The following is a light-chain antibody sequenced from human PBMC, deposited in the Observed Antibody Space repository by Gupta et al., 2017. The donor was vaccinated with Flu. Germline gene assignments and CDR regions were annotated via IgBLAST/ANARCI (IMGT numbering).Light chain of an antibody. J-gene: IGKJ1*01. CDR1: QSVSSR. CDR2: KAS. Sequence: DIQMTQSPSTLSASVGDRVTITCRASQSVSSRLTWYQQKPGKAPKLLIYKASTLESGVPSRFSGSGAGTEFTLTSSSLQPDDFATYYCQQDDLYWTFGQGTKVEIK. V-gene: IGKV1-5*03. CDR3: QQDDLYWT.